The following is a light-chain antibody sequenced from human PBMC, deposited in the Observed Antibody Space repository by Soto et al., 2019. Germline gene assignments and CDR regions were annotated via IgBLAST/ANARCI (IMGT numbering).Light chain of an antibody. J-gene: IGKJ5*01. Sequence: ESVLTQSPGTLSLSPGESATLSFRASQSVSSYLAWYHQKPGQAPRLLIYDASNRATGIPARFSGSGSGTDFTLTTSSLEPEDFAVYYCQQSSNWPPINFGQGTRLAIK. CDR1: QSVSSY. CDR3: QQSSNWPPIN. V-gene: IGKV3-11*01. CDR2: DAS.